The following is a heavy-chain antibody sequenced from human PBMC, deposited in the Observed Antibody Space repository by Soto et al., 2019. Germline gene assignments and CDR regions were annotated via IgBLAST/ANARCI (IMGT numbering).Heavy chain of an antibody. CDR1: GFTFSSYG. Sequence: GGSLRLSCAASGFTFSSYGMHWVRQAPGKGLEGVAVISYDGSNKYYADSVKGRFTISRDNTKNTLYLQMNSLRAEDTAVYYCATHGPSPGTSPRDYWGQGTLVTVSS. V-gene: IGHV3-30*03. CDR2: ISYDGSNK. J-gene: IGHJ4*02. CDR3: ATHGPSPGTSPRDY. D-gene: IGHD3-10*01.